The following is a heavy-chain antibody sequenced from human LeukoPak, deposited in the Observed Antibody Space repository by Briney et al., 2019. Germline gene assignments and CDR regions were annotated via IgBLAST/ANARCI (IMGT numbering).Heavy chain of an antibody. CDR3: ARDGGSGEPFYYYYYGMDV. CDR2: INPNSGGT. V-gene: IGHV1-2*02. D-gene: IGHD6-19*01. J-gene: IGHJ6*02. CDR1: GYTFTGYY. Sequence: ASVKVSCKASGYTFTGYYMHWVRQAPGQGLEWMGWINPNSGGTNYAQKFQGRVTMTRDTSISTAYMELSRLRSDDTAVYYCARDGGSGEPFYYYYYGMDVWGQGTTVTVSS.